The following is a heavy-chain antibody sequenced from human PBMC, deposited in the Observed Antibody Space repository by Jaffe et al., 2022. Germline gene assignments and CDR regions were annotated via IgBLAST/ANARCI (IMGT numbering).Heavy chain of an antibody. CDR2: INPNSGGT. CDR3: ARGPLVGYCSGGSCYPADY. J-gene: IGHJ4*02. Sequence: QVQLVQSGAEVKKPGASVKVSCKASGYTFTGYYMHWVRQAPGQGLEWMGRINPNSGGTNYAQKFQGRVTMTRDTSISTAYMELSRLRSDDTAVYYCARGPLVGYCSGGSCYPADYWGQGTLVTVSS. CDR1: GYTFTGYY. V-gene: IGHV1-2*06. D-gene: IGHD2-15*01.